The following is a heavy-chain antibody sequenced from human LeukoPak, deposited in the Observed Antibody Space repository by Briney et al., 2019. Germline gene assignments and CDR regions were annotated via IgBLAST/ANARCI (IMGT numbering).Heavy chain of an antibody. V-gene: IGHV3-7*01. CDR2: IKQDGSEK. J-gene: IGHJ6*03. CDR3: ARDAYSAMRRYYYYYYMDV. Sequence: PGGSLRLSCAASGFTFSSYWMSWVRQAPGKGLEWGANIKQDGSEKYYVDSVKGRFTISRDNAKNSLYLQMNSLRAEDTAVYYCARDAYSAMRRYYYYYYMDVWGKGTTVTVSS. D-gene: IGHD3-16*01. CDR1: GFTFSSYW.